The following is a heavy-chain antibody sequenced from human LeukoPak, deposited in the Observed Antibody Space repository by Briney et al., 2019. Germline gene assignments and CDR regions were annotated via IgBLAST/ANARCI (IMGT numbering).Heavy chain of an antibody. CDR3: AKDGYKQQLVQGSFDY. CDR1: GFTFSSYG. D-gene: IGHD6-13*01. CDR2: ISYDGSNK. Sequence: GSLRLSCAASGFTFSSYGMHWVRQAPGKGLEWVAVISYDGSNKYYADSVKGRFTISRDNSKNTLYLQMNSLRAEDTAVYYCAKDGYKQQLVQGSFDYWGQGTLVTVSS. J-gene: IGHJ4*02. V-gene: IGHV3-30*18.